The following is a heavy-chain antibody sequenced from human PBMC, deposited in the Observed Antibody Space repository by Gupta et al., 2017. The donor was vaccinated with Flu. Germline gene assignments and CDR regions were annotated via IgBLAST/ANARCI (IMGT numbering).Heavy chain of an antibody. V-gene: IGHV3-48*03. CDR3: AREDGYDSFDY. Sequence: EVQLVESGGGLVQPGGSLRLSCAASGFTFSSYEMNWVRQAPGKGLEWVSYISSSGTSIYHADSVKGRFTISRDNAKNSLYLQMNRMRAEDTGVYYCAREDGYDSFDYWGQGTLVTVYS. D-gene: IGHD5-18*01. CDR2: ISSSGTSI. CDR1: GFTFSSYE. J-gene: IGHJ4*02.